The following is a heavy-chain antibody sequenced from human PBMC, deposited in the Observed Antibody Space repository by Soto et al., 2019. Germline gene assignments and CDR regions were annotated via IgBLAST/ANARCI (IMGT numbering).Heavy chain of an antibody. CDR1: GGSISSGDYY. J-gene: IGHJ4*02. V-gene: IGHV4-30-4*01. Sequence: SETLSLTCTVSGGSISSGDYYWSWIRQPPGKGLEWIGYIYYSGSTYYNPSLKSRVTISVDTSKNQFSLKLSSVTAADTAVYYCARDLRPAGTYYFDYWGQGTLVTVSS. D-gene: IGHD6-19*01. CDR2: IYYSGST. CDR3: ARDLRPAGTYYFDY.